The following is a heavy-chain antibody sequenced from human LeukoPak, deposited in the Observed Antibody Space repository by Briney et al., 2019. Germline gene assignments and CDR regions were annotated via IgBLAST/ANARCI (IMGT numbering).Heavy chain of an antibody. CDR1: GFTFSSYA. Sequence: GGSLRLSCAASGFTFSSYAMSWVRQAPGRGLEWVSAISGSGGSTYYANSVKGRFTISRDNSKNTLYLQMNSLRAEDTAVYYCAKDHSSGIPYYFDYWGQGTLVTVS. J-gene: IGHJ4*02. D-gene: IGHD6-19*01. CDR3: AKDHSSGIPYYFDY. CDR2: ISGSGGST. V-gene: IGHV3-23*01.